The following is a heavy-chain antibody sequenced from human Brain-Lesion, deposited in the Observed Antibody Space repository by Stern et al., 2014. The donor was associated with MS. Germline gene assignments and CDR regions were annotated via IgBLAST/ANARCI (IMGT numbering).Heavy chain of an antibody. V-gene: IGHV3-9*01. CDR3: ARDITGSSAYFAY. J-gene: IGHJ4*02. CDR1: GFTFDGYA. CDR2: ISWNSGTI. D-gene: IGHD1-14*01. Sequence: QLVESGGDLVQPGRSLRLSCAAFGFTFDGYAMHWVRQAPGKGLEWVAGISWNSGTIGYADSVKGRFTTSRDNAYSSLYLQMNSLRPEDTALYYCARDITGSSAYFAYWGQGTLVTVSS.